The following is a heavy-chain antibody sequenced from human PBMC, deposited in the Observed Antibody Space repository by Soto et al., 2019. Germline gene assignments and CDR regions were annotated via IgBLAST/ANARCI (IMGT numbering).Heavy chain of an antibody. CDR1: GYTFTSYA. J-gene: IGHJ5*02. D-gene: IGHD6-13*01. Sequence: ASVKVSCKASGYTFTSYAMHWVRQAPGQRLEWMGWINAGNGNTKYSQKFQGRVTITRDTSASTAYMELSSLRSEDTAVYYCARGRAAAGNWFDPWGQGTLVTVSS. CDR3: ARGRAAAGNWFDP. V-gene: IGHV1-3*01. CDR2: INAGNGNT.